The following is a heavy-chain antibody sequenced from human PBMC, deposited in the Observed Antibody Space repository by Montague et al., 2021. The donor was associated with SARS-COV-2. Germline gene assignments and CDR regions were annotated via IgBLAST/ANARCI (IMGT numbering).Heavy chain of an antibody. CDR3: ARTTTRMLYPENAFDI. D-gene: IGHD2-15*01. CDR2: TYYRSKWYH. V-gene: IGHV6-1*01. J-gene: IGHJ3*02. Sequence: CAISGDSVSSNTATWNWIRQSPSRGLEWLGRTYYRSKWYHDYALSLKSRITITPDTSKNQLSLQLSSVAPEDTAVFYCARTTTRMLYPENAFDIWGQGTMVTVSS. CDR1: GDSVSSNTAT.